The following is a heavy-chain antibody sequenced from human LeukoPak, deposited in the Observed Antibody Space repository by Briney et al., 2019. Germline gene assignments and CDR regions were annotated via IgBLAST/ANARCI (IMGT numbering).Heavy chain of an antibody. CDR2: INHSGST. CDR3: ARVYYDSSGPWYFDL. J-gene: IGHJ2*01. CDR1: GGSFSGYY. V-gene: IGHV4-34*01. D-gene: IGHD3-22*01. Sequence: ESLSLTCAVYGGSFSGYYWSWIRQPPGKGLEWIGEINHSGSTNYNPSLKSRVTISVDTSKNQFSLKLSSVTAADTAVYYCARVYYDSSGPWYFDLWGRGALVTVSS.